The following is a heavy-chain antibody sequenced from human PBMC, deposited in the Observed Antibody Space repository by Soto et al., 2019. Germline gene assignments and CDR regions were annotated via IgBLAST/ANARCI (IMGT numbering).Heavy chain of an antibody. CDR1: GFTFTRYG. Sequence: ASVKVACKASGFTFTRYGISWVRQAPGQGLECKGWISAYNGNTNYAQKLQGRVTMTTDTSTSTAYMELRSLRSDDTAVYYCARAPDDPQFDYWGQGTLVTVSS. V-gene: IGHV1-18*01. CDR3: ARAPDDPQFDY. CDR2: ISAYNGNT. J-gene: IGHJ4*02.